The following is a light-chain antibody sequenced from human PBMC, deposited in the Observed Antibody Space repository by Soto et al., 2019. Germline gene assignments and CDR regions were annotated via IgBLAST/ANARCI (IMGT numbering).Light chain of an antibody. V-gene: IGKV1-39*01. Sequence: DIQMTQSPSSLSASVGDRVTITCRSSQSISNYLNWYQQKPGKAPKLLIYAASSLQSGVPSRFSGSGFGTEFTLTISGLQPDDFASNSCQQYQSYFLTFGPGTTVDMK. CDR3: QQYQSYFLT. CDR2: AAS. J-gene: IGKJ3*01. CDR1: QSISNY.